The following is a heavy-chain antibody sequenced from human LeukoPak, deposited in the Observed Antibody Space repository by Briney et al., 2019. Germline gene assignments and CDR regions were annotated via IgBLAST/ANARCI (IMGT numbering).Heavy chain of an antibody. CDR2: ISSSSSYI. D-gene: IGHD4-23*01. Sequence: GGSLRLSCAASGFTFSSYSMNWVRQAPGKGLEWVSSISSSSSYIYYADSAKGRFTISRDNAKNSLYLQMNSLRAEDTAVYYCARDFVFGGAFDIWGQGTMVTVSS. CDR3: ARDFVFGGAFDI. J-gene: IGHJ3*02. V-gene: IGHV3-21*01. CDR1: GFTFSSYS.